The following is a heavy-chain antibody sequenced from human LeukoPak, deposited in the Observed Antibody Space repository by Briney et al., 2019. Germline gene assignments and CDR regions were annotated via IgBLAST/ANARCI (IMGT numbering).Heavy chain of an antibody. CDR1: GYTFTDYY. J-gene: IGHJ4*02. CDR3: ARTDNRYDSRLLFN. D-gene: IGHD3-22*01. Sequence: GPVKVSCKASGYTFTDYYIHWVRQAPGHGLEWMGWVNPHSGGTNFAQGFRGKVTMTRDTSVTTAYLELNSLQSDDTAIYYRARTDNRYDSRLLFNWGQGTQITVSS. CDR2: VNPHSGGT. V-gene: IGHV1-2*02.